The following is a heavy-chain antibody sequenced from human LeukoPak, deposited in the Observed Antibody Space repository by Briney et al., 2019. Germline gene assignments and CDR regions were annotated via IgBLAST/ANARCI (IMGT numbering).Heavy chain of an antibody. CDR2: IYPADSTA. CDR1: GYSFTTYW. J-gene: IGHJ3*02. V-gene: IGHV5-51*01. Sequence: KCGESLKISCKASGYSFTTYWIGWVRQVPGKGLEWVGIIYPADSTAKYSPSFQGQVTISADKSISTAYLQWSSLKASDTAMYYCAKASSPLDGFDIWGQGTMVTVSS. CDR3: AKASSPLDGFDI. D-gene: IGHD3-10*01.